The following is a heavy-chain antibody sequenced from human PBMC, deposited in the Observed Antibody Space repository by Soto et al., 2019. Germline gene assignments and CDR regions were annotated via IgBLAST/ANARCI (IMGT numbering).Heavy chain of an antibody. CDR3: AKGREWLVRANYYYGMDV. V-gene: IGHV3-23*01. CDR1: GFTFSSYA. Sequence: EVQLLESGGGLVQPGGSLRLSCAASGFTFSSYAMSWVRQAPGKGLEWVSAISGSGGSTYYAASVKGRFTISRDNSKNTLYLQMNSLRAEDTAVYYCAKGREWLVRANYYYGMDVWGQGTTVTVSS. J-gene: IGHJ6*02. CDR2: ISGSGGST. D-gene: IGHD6-19*01.